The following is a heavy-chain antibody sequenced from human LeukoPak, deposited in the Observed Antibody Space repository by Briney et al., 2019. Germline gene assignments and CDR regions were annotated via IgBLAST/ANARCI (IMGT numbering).Heavy chain of an antibody. J-gene: IGHJ4*02. Sequence: PGGSLRLSCAASGFTFSSYTMNWVRQAPGKGLEWVSHIYSGGFTQFAGSVRGRFTMSRDSSKNTLYLQMNSLRAEDTAVYYCARDSYGDANFDSWGQGTLVTVSS. CDR2: IYSGGFT. V-gene: IGHV3-66*01. CDR3: ARDSYGDANFDS. CDR1: GFTFSSYT. D-gene: IGHD4-17*01.